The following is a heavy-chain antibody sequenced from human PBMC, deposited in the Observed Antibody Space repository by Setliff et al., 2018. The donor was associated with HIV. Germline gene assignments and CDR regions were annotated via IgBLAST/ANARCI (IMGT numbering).Heavy chain of an antibody. D-gene: IGHD3-10*01. V-gene: IGHV4-59*08. CDR3: ASLDGSESPYIYYYYMDV. CDR1: GGSISGYY. J-gene: IGHJ6*03. CDR2: IYYIGNT. Sequence: SETLSLTCTVSGGSISGYYWSWIRQPPGKGLEWIGYIYYIGNTNYNPSLKGRVTLSVDTSKNQISLKLSSVTAADTAVYYCASLDGSESPYIYYYYMDVWGKGTAVTVSS.